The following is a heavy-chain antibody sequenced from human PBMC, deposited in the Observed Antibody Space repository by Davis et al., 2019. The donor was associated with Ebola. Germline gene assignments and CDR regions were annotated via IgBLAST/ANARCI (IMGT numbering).Heavy chain of an antibody. D-gene: IGHD4-17*01. Sequence: LKISCAASGFTFSGYGMHWVRQAPGKGLEWVTVISYDGSNKYYEDSVKGRFTISRDNSKNTLYLQMNSLRAEDTAVYYCAKDQGNGDYIAMDVWGQGTTVTVSS. V-gene: IGHV3-30*18. CDR3: AKDQGNGDYIAMDV. CDR1: GFTFSGYG. J-gene: IGHJ6*02. CDR2: ISYDGSNK.